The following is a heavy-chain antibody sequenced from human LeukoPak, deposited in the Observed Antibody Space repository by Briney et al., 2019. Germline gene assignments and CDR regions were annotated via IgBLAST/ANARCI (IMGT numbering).Heavy chain of an antibody. CDR3: AKEIANTNGWYADR. CDR2: ISGGGANT. D-gene: IGHD6-19*01. Sequence: GGSLRLSCAASGFTFSSYAMSWVRQAPGEGLEWVSGISGGGANTHYADSVKGRFTISRDNSKNTLYLQMSSLRAEDTAIYFCAKEIANTNGWYADRWGQGTLVTVSS. CDR1: GFTFSSYA. V-gene: IGHV3-23*01. J-gene: IGHJ5*02.